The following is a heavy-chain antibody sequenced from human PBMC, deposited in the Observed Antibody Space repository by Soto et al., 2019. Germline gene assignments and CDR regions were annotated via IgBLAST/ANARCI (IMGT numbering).Heavy chain of an antibody. J-gene: IGHJ1*01. V-gene: IGHV4-4*02. CDR1: GGSISSSNW. Sequence: QVQLQESGPGLVKPSGTLSLTCSVSGGSISSSNWWSWVRQPPGKGLEWIGEIFHSGSTNYNPSLKSRVTVSVDKSKNQFSLKLNSVTAADTAVYYCARQPPAATYFQHWGQGTLITVSS. CDR2: IFHSGST. CDR3: ARQPPAATYFQH.